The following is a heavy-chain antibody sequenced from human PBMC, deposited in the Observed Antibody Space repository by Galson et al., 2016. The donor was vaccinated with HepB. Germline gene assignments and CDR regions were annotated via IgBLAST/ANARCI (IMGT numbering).Heavy chain of an antibody. J-gene: IGHJ4*02. V-gene: IGHV3-33*06. CDR1: GFTFSSYG. CDR2: IWYDGSYK. CDR3: AKAQEDDPWCRELSLDY. Sequence: SLRLSCAASGFTFSSYGMHWVRQAPGKGLEWVAVIWYDGSYKYYADSVKGRFTISRDNSKNTLYLQMKSLRPEDTAVYFCAKAQEDDPWCRELSLDYWGQGTLVTVSS. D-gene: IGHD3-10*01.